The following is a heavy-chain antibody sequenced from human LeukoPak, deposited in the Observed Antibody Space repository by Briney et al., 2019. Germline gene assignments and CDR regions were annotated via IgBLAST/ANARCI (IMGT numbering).Heavy chain of an antibody. Sequence: SETLSLTCNVSGGSISSYYWNWIRQPPGKGLEWIGYIYYSGDTNYNPSLKSRATISVDTSKNQFSLKLNSVTAADTAVFYCVREIPPGAILRAPSGLDSWGQGTLVTVSS. CDR3: VREIPPGAILRAPSGLDS. J-gene: IGHJ4*02. D-gene: IGHD2-21*01. V-gene: IGHV4-59*01. CDR1: GGSISSYY. CDR2: IYYSGDT.